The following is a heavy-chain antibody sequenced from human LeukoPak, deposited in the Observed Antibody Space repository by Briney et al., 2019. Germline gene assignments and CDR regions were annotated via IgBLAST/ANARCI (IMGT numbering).Heavy chain of an antibody. Sequence: GGSLRLSCAASGFTFNTYTMNWVRQAPGKGLEWVSAISGSGGSTYYADSVKGRFTISRDNSKNTLYLQMNSLRAEDTAVYYCAKGKSIFGVAEEWDYWGQGTLVTVSS. CDR2: ISGSGGST. D-gene: IGHD3-3*01. V-gene: IGHV3-23*01. J-gene: IGHJ4*02. CDR3: AKGKSIFGVAEEWDY. CDR1: GFTFNTYT.